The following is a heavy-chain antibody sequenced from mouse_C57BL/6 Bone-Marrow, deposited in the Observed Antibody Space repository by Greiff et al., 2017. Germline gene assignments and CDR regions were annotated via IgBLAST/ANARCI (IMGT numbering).Heavy chain of an antibody. CDR2: IDPENGDT. V-gene: IGHV14-4*01. Sequence: EVQLQQSGAELVRPGASVKLSCTASGFNIKDDYMHWVKQRPEQGLEWIGWIDPENGDTEYASKFQGKATITADTSSNTAYLQLSSLTSEDTAVYYCTTYSNYWYFDVWGTGTTVTGSS. D-gene: IGHD2-5*01. CDR3: TTYSNYWYFDV. J-gene: IGHJ1*03. CDR1: GFNIKDDY.